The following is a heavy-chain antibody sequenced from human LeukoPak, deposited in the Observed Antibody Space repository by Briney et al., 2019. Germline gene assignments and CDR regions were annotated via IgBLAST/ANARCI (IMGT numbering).Heavy chain of an antibody. Sequence: SETLSLTCTVSGGSIRNYYWSWIRQPPGKGLEWIGYIYYSGSTNYNPSLKSRVTISVDASKNQFSLKLSSVTAADTAVYYCARVYYSSSYDYWYFDLWGRGTLVTVSS. V-gene: IGHV4-59*01. D-gene: IGHD6-13*01. CDR2: IYYSGST. CDR3: ARVYYSSSYDYWYFDL. J-gene: IGHJ2*01. CDR1: GGSIRNYY.